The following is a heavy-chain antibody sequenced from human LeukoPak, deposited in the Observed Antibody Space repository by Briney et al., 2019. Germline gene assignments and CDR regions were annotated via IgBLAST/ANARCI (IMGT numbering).Heavy chain of an antibody. J-gene: IGHJ4*02. Sequence: GGSLRLSCAASGFTFSSYAMSWVRQAPGKGLEWVAVISYDGSNKYYADSVKGRFTISRDNSKNTLYLQMNSLRAEDTAVYYCAKDGSGWYEEVSTSPDYWGQGTLVTVSS. CDR2: ISYDGSNK. CDR3: AKDGSGWYEEVSTSPDY. V-gene: IGHV3-30*18. CDR1: GFTFSSYA. D-gene: IGHD6-19*01.